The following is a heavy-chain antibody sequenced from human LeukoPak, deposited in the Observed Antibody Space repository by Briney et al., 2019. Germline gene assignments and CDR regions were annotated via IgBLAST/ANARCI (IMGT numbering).Heavy chain of an antibody. CDR2: INPNSGGT. Sequence: GASVKVSCKASGYTFTGYYMHWVRQAPGQGLEWMGWINPNSGGTNYAQKFQGRVTMTRDTSISTAYMELSRLRSDDTAVYYCARDTYCTNGVCYSPFDPWGQGTLVTVSS. V-gene: IGHV1-2*02. CDR1: GYTFTGYY. D-gene: IGHD2-8*01. J-gene: IGHJ5*02. CDR3: ARDTYCTNGVCYSPFDP.